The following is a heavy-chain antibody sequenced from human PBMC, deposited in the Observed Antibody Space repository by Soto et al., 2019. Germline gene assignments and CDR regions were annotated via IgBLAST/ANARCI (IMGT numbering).Heavy chain of an antibody. Sequence: VGSLRPSCAASGFTFSSYAMSWVRQAPGKGLEWVSAISGSGGSTYCADSVKGRFTISRDNSKNTLYLQMNSLRAEDTAVYYCAKAPVTTVVYFDYWGQGTLVTVSS. D-gene: IGHD4-17*01. J-gene: IGHJ4*02. CDR1: GFTFSSYA. V-gene: IGHV3-23*01. CDR2: ISGSGGST. CDR3: AKAPVTTVVYFDY.